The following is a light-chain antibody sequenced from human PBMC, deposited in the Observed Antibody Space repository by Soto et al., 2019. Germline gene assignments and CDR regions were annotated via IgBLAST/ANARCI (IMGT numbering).Light chain of an antibody. CDR3: AAWDHSLNGVV. J-gene: IGLJ2*01. CDR1: SSNIGSNT. Sequence: QSALTQPPSASGTPGQRVTISCSGSSSNIGSNTVNWYQQLPGTAPKLLIYSNNQRPSGVPDRFSGSKSGTSASLAISGLQSEDEADYYCAAWDHSLNGVVFGGGTKVTVL. V-gene: IGLV1-44*01. CDR2: SNN.